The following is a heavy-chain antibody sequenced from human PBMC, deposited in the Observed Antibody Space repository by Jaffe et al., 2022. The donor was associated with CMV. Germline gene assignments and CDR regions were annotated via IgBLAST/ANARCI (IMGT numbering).Heavy chain of an antibody. V-gene: IGHV1-69*01. CDR1: GGTFSSYA. CDR2: IIPIFGTA. D-gene: IGHD5-18*01. Sequence: QVQLVQSGAEVKKPGSSVKVSCKASGGTFSSYAISWVRQAPGQGLEWMGGIIPIFGTANYAQKFQGRVTITADESTSTAYMELSSLRSEDTAVYYCARVGVGYSYGYDYYYGMDVWGQGTTVTVSS. J-gene: IGHJ6*02. CDR3: ARVGVGYSYGYDYYYGMDV.